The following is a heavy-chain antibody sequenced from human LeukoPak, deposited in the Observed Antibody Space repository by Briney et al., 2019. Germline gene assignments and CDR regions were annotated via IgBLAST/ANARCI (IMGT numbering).Heavy chain of an antibody. D-gene: IGHD1-26*01. CDR2: ISPSNSNA. J-gene: IGHJ4*02. CDR3: GRDRDSGSYHDHIFDY. CDR1: GFTFSTYI. Sequence: GGSLSLSCAASGFTFSTYIMNWVRQAPGKGLEWVSSISPSNSNAYYADSVKGRFTISRDDAKNSLYLQMNSLRAEDTAVYYCGRDRDSGSYHDHIFDYSGQGTLVAVSS. V-gene: IGHV3-21*01.